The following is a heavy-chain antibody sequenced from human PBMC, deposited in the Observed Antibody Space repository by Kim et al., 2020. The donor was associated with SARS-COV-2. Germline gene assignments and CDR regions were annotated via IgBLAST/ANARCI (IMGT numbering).Heavy chain of an antibody. J-gene: IGHJ4*02. Sequence: ETLSLTCTFSGGPISSYYWSWIRQPPGKGLEWIGYIYYSGSTNYNPSLKSRVTISVDTSKNQFSLKLSSVTAADTAVYYCARAWHYDFWSGYSFDYWGQGTLVTVSS. CDR1: GGPISSYY. D-gene: IGHD3-3*01. V-gene: IGHV4-59*13. CDR3: ARAWHYDFWSGYSFDY. CDR2: IYYSGST.